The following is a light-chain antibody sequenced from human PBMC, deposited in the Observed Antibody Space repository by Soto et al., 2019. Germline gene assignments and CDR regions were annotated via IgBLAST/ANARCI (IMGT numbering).Light chain of an antibody. CDR2: GAS. V-gene: IGKV3-20*01. J-gene: IGKJ3*01. CDR3: QQYGISAFT. CDR1: ESISNNY. Sequence: DIVLTQSPGTLSVSPGERATLSCRASESISNNYVAWYQQKPGQPPRLLIYGASSRATGIPDRFSGSGSETDFTLTIRRLEAEDFAVYYCQQYGISAFTFGPGTKVDFK.